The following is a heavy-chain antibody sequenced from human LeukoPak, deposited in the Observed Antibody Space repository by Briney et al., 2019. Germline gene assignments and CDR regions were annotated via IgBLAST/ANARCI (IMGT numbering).Heavy chain of an antibody. CDR1: GYTFTDYY. Sequence: GASVNVSCKASGYTFTDYYIHWVRQAPGQGLEWMGWINPKTGGTNYAQRFQDRVTMTRDTSINTAYMDMSSLRSGDTAVYYCARGLYCTGGSRSTFWGQGSLVTVSS. J-gene: IGHJ4*02. CDR3: ARGLYCTGGSRSTF. CDR2: INPKTGGT. V-gene: IGHV1-2*02. D-gene: IGHD2-8*02.